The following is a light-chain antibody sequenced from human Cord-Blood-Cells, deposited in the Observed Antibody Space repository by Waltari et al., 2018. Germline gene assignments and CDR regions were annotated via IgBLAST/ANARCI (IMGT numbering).Light chain of an antibody. V-gene: IGKV3-20*01. CDR3: QQYGSSPLFT. J-gene: IGKJ3*01. CDR1: QSVSSSY. CDR2: GAS. Sequence: ELVLTQSPGTLSSSPGERATLSCRASQSVSSSYLAWYQQKPGQAPRLLIYGASTRATGIPDRFSGSGSGTDFTLTISRLEPEDFAVYYCQQYGSSPLFTFGPGTKVDIK.